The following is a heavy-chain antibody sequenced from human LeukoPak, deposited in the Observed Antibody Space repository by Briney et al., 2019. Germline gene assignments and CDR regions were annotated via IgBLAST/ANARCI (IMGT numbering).Heavy chain of an antibody. CDR1: GYAFNIYD. CDR2: MNPDGGNT. J-gene: IGHJ4*02. CDR3: AVHLPGDYLDR. Sequence: ASVKVSCKASGYAFNIYDINWVRQATGHGLEWMGWMNPDGGNTGFAQKFQGRVTMTRNTSITTAYMELSSLRFEDTAVYYCAVHLPGDYLDRWGQGILVTVSS. V-gene: IGHV1-8*01.